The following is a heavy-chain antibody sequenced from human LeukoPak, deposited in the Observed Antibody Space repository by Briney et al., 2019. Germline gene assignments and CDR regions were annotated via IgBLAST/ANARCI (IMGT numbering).Heavy chain of an antibody. D-gene: IGHD1-26*01. CDR1: GYTFTGHY. V-gene: IGHV1-2*02. CDR3: ARESLYSGSYYYYGMDV. Sequence: ASVKVSCKASGYTFTGHYMHWVRQAPGQGLEWMGGINPNSGGTNYAQKFQGRVTMTRDRSISTAYMELSRLRSEDTAVYYCARESLYSGSYYYYGMDVWGQGTTVTVSS. J-gene: IGHJ6*02. CDR2: INPNSGGT.